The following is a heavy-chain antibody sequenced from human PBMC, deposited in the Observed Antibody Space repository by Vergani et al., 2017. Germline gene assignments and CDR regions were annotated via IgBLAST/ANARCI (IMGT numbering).Heavy chain of an antibody. CDR3: ARDRSYCSSTSCFYYYYYYMDV. CDR1: GFTFSAYW. CDR2: IKQEGSEK. V-gene: IGHV3-7*01. J-gene: IGHJ6*03. D-gene: IGHD2-2*01. Sequence: EVLLVESGGGLVQPGGSLRLSCAASGFTFSAYWMNWVRQAPGKGLEWVANIKQEGSEKYYVDSVKGRFTISIDNANNLVNLQMSSVRADDTAVYYCARDRSYCSSTSCFYYYYYYMDVWGKGTTVTVYS.